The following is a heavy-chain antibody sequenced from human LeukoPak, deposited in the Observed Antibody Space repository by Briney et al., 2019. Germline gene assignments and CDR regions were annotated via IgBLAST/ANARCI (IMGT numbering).Heavy chain of an antibody. V-gene: IGHV1-2*02. CDR1: GYTFTGYY. CDR2: INPNSGGT. D-gene: IGHD1-26*01. Sequence: ASVKVSCKASGYTFTGYYMHWVRQAPGQGLEWMGWINPNSGGTNYAQKFQGRVTMTRDTSISTAYMELSRLRSDDTAVYYCARALPIVGATFDYWGQGTLVTVSS. J-gene: IGHJ4*02. CDR3: ARALPIVGATFDY.